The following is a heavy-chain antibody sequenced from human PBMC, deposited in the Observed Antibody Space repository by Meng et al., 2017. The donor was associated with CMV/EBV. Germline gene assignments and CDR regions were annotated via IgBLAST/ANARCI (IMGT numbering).Heavy chain of an antibody. CDR1: GFTFSSYA. J-gene: IGHJ4*02. CDR2: ISGSGGST. D-gene: IGHD3-3*01. CDR3: AKENYDFWRESYYFDY. Sequence: GGSLRLSCAASGFTFSSYAMSWVRQAPGKGLEWVSAISGSGGSTYYADSVKGRFTIPRDNSKNTLYLQMNSLRAEDTAVYYCAKENYDFWRESYYFDYWGQGTLVTVSS. V-gene: IGHV3-23*01.